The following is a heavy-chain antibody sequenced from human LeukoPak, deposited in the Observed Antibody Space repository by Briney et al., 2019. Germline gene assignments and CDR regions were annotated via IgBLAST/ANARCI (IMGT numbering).Heavy chain of an antibody. D-gene: IGHD3-10*01. CDR3: ARVTMVRGVISHFDY. CDR2: INAGNGNT. J-gene: IGHJ4*02. V-gene: IGHV1-3*01. Sequence: GASVKVSCKASGYTFTSYAMHWVRQAPGQRLEWMGWINAGNGNTKYSQKFQGRVTITRDTSASTAYMELSSLRFEDTAVYYCARVTMVRGVISHFDYWGQGTLVTVSS. CDR1: GYTFTSYA.